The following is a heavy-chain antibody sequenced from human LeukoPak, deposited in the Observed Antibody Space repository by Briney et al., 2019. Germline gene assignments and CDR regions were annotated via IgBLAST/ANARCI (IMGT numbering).Heavy chain of an antibody. CDR3: ARERYSSSRSPFDY. CDR2: ISAYNGNT. V-gene: IGHV1-18*01. CDR1: GYTFTSYG. J-gene: IGHJ4*02. D-gene: IGHD6-13*01. Sequence: GASVKVSCKASGYTFTSYGISWVRQAPGQGLEWMGWISAYNGNTNYAQKLQGRVTMTTDTSTSTAYMELRSLRSDDTAVYYCARERYSSSRSPFDYWGQGTLVTVSS.